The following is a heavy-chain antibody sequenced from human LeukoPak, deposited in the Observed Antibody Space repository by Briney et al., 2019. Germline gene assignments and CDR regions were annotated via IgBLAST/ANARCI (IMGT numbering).Heavy chain of an antibody. CDR2: ISGSGGST. CDR3: AKASDYGDYRGYFDY. CDR1: GFTFSSYW. J-gene: IGHJ4*02. D-gene: IGHD4-17*01. Sequence: GGSLRLSCAASGFTFSSYWMNWARQAPGKGLEWVSAISGSGGSTYYADSVKGRFTISRDNSKNTLYLRMNSLRAEDTAVYYCAKASDYGDYRGYFDYWGQGTLVTVSS. V-gene: IGHV3-23*01.